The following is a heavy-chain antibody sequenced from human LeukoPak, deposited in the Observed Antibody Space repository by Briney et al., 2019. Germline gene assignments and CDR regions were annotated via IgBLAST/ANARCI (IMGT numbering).Heavy chain of an antibody. CDR2: IYYTGGT. D-gene: IGHD2-15*01. V-gene: IGHV4-39*07. Sequence: SETLSLTYSVSGGSITSSSYYWGWIRQPPEKGLEWIGSIYYTGGTYYSPSLKSRVTISVDTSKNQFSLKLTSVTAADTAVYYCARSAYSTYFDFWGRGTLATVSS. CDR3: ARSAYSTYFDF. CDR1: GGSITSSSYY. J-gene: IGHJ4*02.